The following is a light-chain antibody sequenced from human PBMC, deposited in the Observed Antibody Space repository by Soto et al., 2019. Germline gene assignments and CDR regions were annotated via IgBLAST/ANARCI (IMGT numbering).Light chain of an antibody. J-gene: IGKJ1*01. Sequence: EIVMTPSPATLSVSPVERATLSCRASQSITSNLAWYQQKPGQAPRLLIYGASTRATGIPARFSGSGSGTEFTLTISSLQSEDFAVYYCQQYNIWPRTFGQGTKVDIK. V-gene: IGKV3-15*01. CDR3: QQYNIWPRT. CDR1: QSITSN. CDR2: GAS.